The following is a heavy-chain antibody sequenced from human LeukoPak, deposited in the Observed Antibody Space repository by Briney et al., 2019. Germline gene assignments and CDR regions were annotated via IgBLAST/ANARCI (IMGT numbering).Heavy chain of an antibody. CDR3: ARTAMRVVDS. J-gene: IGHJ4*02. V-gene: IGHV6-1*01. CDR2: TYYRSKWYN. Sequence: SQTLSLTCAISGDSVSSKNAAWNWIRQSPSRGLEWLGRTYYRSKWYNEYAVSVKSRVTINPDTSKIQFSLQLNSMTPEDTAVYYCARTAMRVVDSWGQGTLVTVSS. CDR1: GDSVSSKNAA. D-gene: IGHD5-18*01.